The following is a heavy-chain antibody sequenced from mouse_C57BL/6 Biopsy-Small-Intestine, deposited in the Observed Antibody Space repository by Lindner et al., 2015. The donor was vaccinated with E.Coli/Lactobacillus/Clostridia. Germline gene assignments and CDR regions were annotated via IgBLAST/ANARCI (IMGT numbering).Heavy chain of an antibody. CDR2: VYPGDGDT. CDR3: ARSFYYHYRGAYAMDY. CDR1: GYAFSASW. V-gene: IGHV1-82*01. D-gene: IGHD2-4*01. Sequence: VQLQESGPELVKPGASVKISCKASGYAFSASWMNWVRQRPGKGLEWIGRVYPGDGDTNYIGKFKGKATLTADKSSTTAYMQLSSLTSEDSAVYFCARSFYYHYRGAYAMDYWGQGTSVTVSS. J-gene: IGHJ4*01.